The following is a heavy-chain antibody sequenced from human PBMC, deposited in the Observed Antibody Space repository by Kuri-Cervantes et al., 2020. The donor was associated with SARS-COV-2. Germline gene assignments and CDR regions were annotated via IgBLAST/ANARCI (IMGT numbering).Heavy chain of an antibody. Sequence: GESLKISCAASGFTFSSYAMNWVRQAPGKGLEWVSSISSISSFIYYADAVKGRFTISRDNAKNSLYLQMNSPRAEDTAVYFCARDTPYCSSNTCSDFWGQGTLVTVSS. CDR2: ISSISSFI. V-gene: IGHV3-21*01. CDR1: GFTFSSYA. CDR3: ARDTPYCSSNTCSDF. J-gene: IGHJ4*02. D-gene: IGHD2-2*01.